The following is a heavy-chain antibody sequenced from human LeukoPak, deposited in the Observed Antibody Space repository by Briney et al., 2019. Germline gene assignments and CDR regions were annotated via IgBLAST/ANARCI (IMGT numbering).Heavy chain of an antibody. Sequence: SETLSLTCAVYGGSFSGYYWSWIRQPPGKGLEWIGEINHSGSTNYNPSLKSRVTISVDTSKNQFSLKLSSVTAADTAVYYCATQQLVPWFDYWGQGTLVTVSS. CDR2: INHSGST. CDR3: ATQQLVPWFDY. D-gene: IGHD6-13*01. V-gene: IGHV4-34*01. CDR1: GGSFSGYY. J-gene: IGHJ4*02.